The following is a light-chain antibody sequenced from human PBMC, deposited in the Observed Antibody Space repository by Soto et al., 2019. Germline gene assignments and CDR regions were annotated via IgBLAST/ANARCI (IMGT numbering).Light chain of an antibody. Sequence: EIVMTQSPATLSVSPGERVTLSCRASQSVSQSVSSKLAWYQQKPGRAPRLLIHGASTRATGIPARFSGSGSGTEFTLTISSLQSEDLAVYSCQQYHNWPPTFGQGTKVEIK. CDR1: QSVSQSVSSK. V-gene: IGKV3-15*01. CDR3: QQYHNWPPT. J-gene: IGKJ1*01. CDR2: GAS.